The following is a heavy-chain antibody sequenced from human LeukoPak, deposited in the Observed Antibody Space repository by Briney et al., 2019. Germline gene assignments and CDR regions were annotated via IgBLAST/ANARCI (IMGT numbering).Heavy chain of an antibody. V-gene: IGHV1-2*02. Sequence: ASVKVSCKASGYTFTGYYMHWVRQAPGQGLEWMGWINPYSGGTNYAQKFQGRVTTTRDTSISTAYMELSRLRSDDTAVYYCARDTQGDFWSGYYTYWGQGTLVTVSS. CDR1: GYTFTGYY. CDR2: INPYSGGT. J-gene: IGHJ4*02. CDR3: ARDTQGDFWSGYYTY. D-gene: IGHD3-3*01.